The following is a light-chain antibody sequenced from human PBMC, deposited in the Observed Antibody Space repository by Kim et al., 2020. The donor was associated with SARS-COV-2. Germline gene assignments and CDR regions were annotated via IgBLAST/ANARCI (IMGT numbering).Light chain of an antibody. J-gene: IGLJ3*02. Sequence: SSELTQDPAVSVALGQTVRITCQGDSLRSYYASWYQQKPGQAPVIVIYGKNNRPSGIPDRFSGSISGNTASLTITGAQAEDEADYYCNSRDSSGNHRFGGGTKLTVL. CDR1: SLRSYY. CDR2: GKN. CDR3: NSRDSSGNHR. V-gene: IGLV3-19*01.